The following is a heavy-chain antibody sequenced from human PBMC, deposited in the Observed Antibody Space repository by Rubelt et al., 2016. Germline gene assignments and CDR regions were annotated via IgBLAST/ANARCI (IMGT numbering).Heavy chain of an antibody. CDR1: GGTFSSYA. CDR2: IIPILGIA. J-gene: IGHJ4*02. Sequence: QVQLVQSGAEVKKPGSSVKVSCKASGGTFSSYAISWVRQAPGQGLEWMGRIIPILGIANYAQKFQGRVTITADKSTSTGYMELSSLRSEDTAVYYCARFAIGGHSSGYLFDYWGQGTLVTVSS. V-gene: IGHV1-69*04. CDR3: ARFAIGGHSSGYLFDY. D-gene: IGHD3-22*01.